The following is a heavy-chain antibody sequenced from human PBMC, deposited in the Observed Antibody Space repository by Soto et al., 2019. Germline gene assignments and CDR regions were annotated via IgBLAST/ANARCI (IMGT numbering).Heavy chain of an antibody. J-gene: IGHJ4*02. CDR3: VREVYGSGIPGGFDY. CDR1: GYTLTSYY. CDR2: INPSGGST. V-gene: IGHV1-46*01. D-gene: IGHD3-10*01. Sequence: ASVQVSCKASGYTLTSYYMHWVRQAPGQGLEWMGIINPSGGSTSYAQKFQGRVTMTRDTSTSTVYMELSSLRSEDTAVYYCVREVYGSGIPGGFDYWGQGTLVTVSS.